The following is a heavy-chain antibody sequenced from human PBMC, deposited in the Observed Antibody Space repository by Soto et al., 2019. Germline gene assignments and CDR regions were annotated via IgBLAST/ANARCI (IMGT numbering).Heavy chain of an antibody. D-gene: IGHD3-3*01. CDR2: IRSKANSYAT. CDR3: AKDGTIFGVTYIDY. Sequence: GGSLRLSCAASGFTFSGSAMHWVRQASGKGLEWVGRIRSKANSYATAYAASVKGRFTISRDDSKNTAYLQMNSLRVEDTALYYCAKDGTIFGVTYIDYWGLGTLVTVSS. J-gene: IGHJ4*02. V-gene: IGHV3-73*01. CDR1: GFTFSGSA.